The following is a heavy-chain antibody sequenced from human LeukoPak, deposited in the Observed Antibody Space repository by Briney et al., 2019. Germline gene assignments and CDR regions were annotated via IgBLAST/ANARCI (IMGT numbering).Heavy chain of an antibody. D-gene: IGHD3-3*01. CDR1: GYSFTSYR. CDR3: ARFNDFWSGEYNWFDP. CDR2: IYPGDSDT. J-gene: IGHJ5*02. V-gene: IGHV5-51*01. Sequence: GESLKISCKGSGYSFTSYRIGWVRQMPGKGLEWMGIIYPGDSDTRYSPSFQGQVTISADKSISTAYLQWSSLKASDTAMYYCARFNDFWSGEYNWFDPWGQGTLVTVSS.